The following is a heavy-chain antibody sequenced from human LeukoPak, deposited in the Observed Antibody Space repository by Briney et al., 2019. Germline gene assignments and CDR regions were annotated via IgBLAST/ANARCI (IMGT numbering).Heavy chain of an antibody. V-gene: IGHV3-9*01. Sequence: GRSLRLSCAASGFTFNDYAMYWVRQAPGKGLEWVSGINWNSDNIGYADSVKGRFTISRDDAKKSLFLQMNSLRAEDTALYYCARASYYYDTTGLGAVDLWGQGTMVTVSS. CDR3: ARASYYYDTTGLGAVDL. D-gene: IGHD3-22*01. CDR1: GFTFNDYA. CDR2: INWNSDNI. J-gene: IGHJ3*01.